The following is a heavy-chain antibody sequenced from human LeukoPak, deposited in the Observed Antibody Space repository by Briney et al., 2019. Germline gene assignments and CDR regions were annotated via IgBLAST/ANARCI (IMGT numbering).Heavy chain of an antibody. CDR2: ISSDGGST. Sequence: GGSLRLSCSASGFTFSTYAMHWVRQAPGQGLEYVSAISSDGGSTYYADSVKGTFTISRDNSKNTLYLQMSSLRPDDTAVYYCVKWRAAMAPRDYYYGTDVWGQGTTVTVSS. J-gene: IGHJ6*02. D-gene: IGHD6-6*01. V-gene: IGHV3-64D*09. CDR3: VKWRAAMAPRDYYYGTDV. CDR1: GFTFSTYA.